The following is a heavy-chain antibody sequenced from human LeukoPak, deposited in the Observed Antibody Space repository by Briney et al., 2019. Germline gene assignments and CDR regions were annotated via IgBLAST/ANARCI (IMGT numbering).Heavy chain of an antibody. CDR1: GYTFTSYY. Sequence: ASVKVSCKASGYTFTSYYMHWVRQAPGQGLEWMGWINPNSGGTNYAQKFQGWVTMTSDTSISTAYMELSRLKSDDTAVYYCARGPPGILRFLEWSSPLDYWGQGTLVTVSS. D-gene: IGHD3-3*01. J-gene: IGHJ4*02. CDR2: INPNSGGT. CDR3: ARGPPGILRFLEWSSPLDY. V-gene: IGHV1-2*04.